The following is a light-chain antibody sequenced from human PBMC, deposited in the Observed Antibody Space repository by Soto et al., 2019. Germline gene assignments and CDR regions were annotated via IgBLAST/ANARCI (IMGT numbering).Light chain of an antibody. CDR2: EVS. V-gene: IGLV2-18*01. CDR1: SSDVGSYNR. Sequence: QSALTQPPSVPGSPGQSVTISCTVTSSDVGSYNRVSWYQQSPGTAPKLMIYEVSNRPSGVSDRFSGSKSGNTASLTISGLQAEDEADYYCSLYTTSTTFVFGTGTKVTVL. J-gene: IGLJ1*01. CDR3: SLYTTSTTFV.